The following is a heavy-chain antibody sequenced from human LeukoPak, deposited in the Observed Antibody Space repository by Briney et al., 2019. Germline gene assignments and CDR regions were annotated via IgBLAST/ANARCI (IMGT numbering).Heavy chain of an antibody. V-gene: IGHV4-59*01. D-gene: IGHD2-2*01. CDR3: ARQIVVVPAAVLRRHYYFDY. J-gene: IGHJ4*02. CDR1: GGSISSYY. CDR2: IYYSGST. Sequence: SETLSLTCTASGGSISSYYWSWIRQPPGKGLEWIGYIYYSGSTNYNPSLKSRVTISVDTSKNQFSLKLSSVTAADTAVYYCARQIVVVPAAVLRRHYYFDYWGQGTLVTVSS.